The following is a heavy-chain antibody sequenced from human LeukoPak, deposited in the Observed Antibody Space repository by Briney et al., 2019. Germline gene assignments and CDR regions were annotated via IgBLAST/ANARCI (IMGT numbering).Heavy chain of an antibody. CDR1: GGSISSYY. J-gene: IGHJ4*02. V-gene: IGHV4-59*01. Sequence: SETLSLTCTVSGGSISSYYWSWIRQPPGKGLEWIGYIYYSGITNYNPSLKSRVTISVDTSKNQFSLELSSLTAADTAVYYCARDKYCSSTSCSPLFDYWGQGTLVTVSS. CDR3: ARDKYCSSTSCSPLFDY. CDR2: IYYSGIT. D-gene: IGHD2-2*01.